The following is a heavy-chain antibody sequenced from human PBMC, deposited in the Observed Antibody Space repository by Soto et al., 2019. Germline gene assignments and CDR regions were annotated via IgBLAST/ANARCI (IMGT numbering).Heavy chain of an antibody. Sequence: PSETLSLTCTVSGGSIRSSTYYWGWIRQPPGKGLEWIGSIYYSGSTHNTQSLKSRVNMSVDTYTNQYSMKLNSVTAADTAVYYCTRHEGGAAADRPLDYWGQGTLVTVSS. V-gene: IGHV4-39*01. CDR1: GGSIRSSTYY. CDR3: TRHEGGAAADRPLDY. D-gene: IGHD6-13*01. J-gene: IGHJ4*02. CDR2: IYYSGST.